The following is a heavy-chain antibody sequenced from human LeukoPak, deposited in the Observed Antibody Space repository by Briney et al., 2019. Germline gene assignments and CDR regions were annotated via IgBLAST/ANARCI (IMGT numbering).Heavy chain of an antibody. V-gene: IGHV3-74*01. CDR2: ITPDGRST. J-gene: IGHJ4*02. CDR3: ARGIQSSSVTFDS. Sequence: PGGSLRLSCAASGFTFSSYWMHWVRQAPGKGLVWVSRITPDGRSTSHADSVKGRLTISRDNAKNTLYLQMNSLRAEDTAVYFCARGIQSSSVTFDSWGQGTLVTVSS. D-gene: IGHD6-6*01. CDR1: GFTFSSYW.